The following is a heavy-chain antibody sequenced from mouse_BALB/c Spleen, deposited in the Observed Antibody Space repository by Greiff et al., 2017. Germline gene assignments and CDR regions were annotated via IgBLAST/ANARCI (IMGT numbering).Heavy chain of an antibody. V-gene: IGHV1-62-2*01. CDR3: ARGPMDY. Sequence: QVQLKQSGAELVKPGASVKLSCKASGYTFTEYIIHWVKQRSGQGLEWIGWFYPGSGSIKYNEKFKGKATFTADTSSNTAYMQLSSLTSEDSAVYYCARGPMDYWGQGTSVTVSS. J-gene: IGHJ4*01. CDR2: FYPGSGSI. CDR1: GYTFTEYI.